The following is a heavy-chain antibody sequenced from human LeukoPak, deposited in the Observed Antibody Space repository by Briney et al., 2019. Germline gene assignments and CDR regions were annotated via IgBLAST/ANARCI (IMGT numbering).Heavy chain of an antibody. J-gene: IGHJ5*02. Sequence: GESLKISCKGSGYSFTSYWIGWVRQMPGKGLEWMGIIYPGDSDTRYSPSFQGQVTISADKSISTAYLQWSSLKASDTAMYYCARLRGSMPGTPDLSWFDPWGQGTLVTVSS. D-gene: IGHD1-7*01. CDR1: GYSFTSYW. V-gene: IGHV5-51*01. CDR3: ARLRGSMPGTPDLSWFDP. CDR2: IYPGDSDT.